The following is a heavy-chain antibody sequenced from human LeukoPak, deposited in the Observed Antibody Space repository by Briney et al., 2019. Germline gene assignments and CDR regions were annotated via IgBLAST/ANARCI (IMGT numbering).Heavy chain of an antibody. V-gene: IGHV6-1*01. CDR3: ARGSSSWYGRSKHFQH. D-gene: IGHD6-13*01. CDR1: GDSVSSNSAA. Sequence: SQTLSLTCAISGDSVSSNSAAWNWIRQSPSRGLEWLGRTYYRSKWYNDYAVSVKSRITINPDTSKNQFSLQLNSVTPEDTAVYYCARGSSSWYGRSKHFQHWGQGTLVTVSS. J-gene: IGHJ1*01. CDR2: TYYRSKWYN.